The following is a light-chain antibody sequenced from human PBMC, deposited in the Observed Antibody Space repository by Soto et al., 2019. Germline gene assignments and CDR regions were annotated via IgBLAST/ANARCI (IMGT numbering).Light chain of an antibody. J-gene: IGKJ1*01. CDR3: QQYESSPRT. CDR1: QTVSNK. CDR2: DTS. V-gene: IGKV3-11*01. Sequence: EIVLTQSPATLSSSPGERATLSCRASQTVSNKLAWYQHKPGQAPRLLIYDTSNRATGIPARFSGSGSGTDFTLTISSLEPEDFAVYYCQQYESSPRTFGQGTKVDIK.